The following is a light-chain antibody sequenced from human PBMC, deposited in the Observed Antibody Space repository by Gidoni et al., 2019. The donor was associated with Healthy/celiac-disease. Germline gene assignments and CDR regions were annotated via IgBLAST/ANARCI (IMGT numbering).Light chain of an antibody. CDR2: DVS. J-gene: IGLJ1*01. CDR1: SSDVGGYNY. V-gene: IGLV2-14*03. Sequence: QSALTQPASASGSPGQSITISCTGTSSDVGGYNYVSWYQQHPGKAPKLMIYDVSNRPSGVSNRFSGSKSGNMASLTISGLQAEDEADYYCSSYTSSSTPLWVFGTGTKVTVL. CDR3: SSYTSSSTPLWV.